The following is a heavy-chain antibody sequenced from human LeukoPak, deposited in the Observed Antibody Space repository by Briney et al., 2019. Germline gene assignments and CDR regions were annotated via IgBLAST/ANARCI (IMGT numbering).Heavy chain of an antibody. Sequence: PGGSLRLSCVASGFTFSSYSMSWVRQAPGKGLEWVSYISSSGSTIYYADSVKGRFTISRDNAKNSLYLQMNSLRAEDTAVYYCARFSGYYLTTNFDYWGQGTLVTVSS. CDR3: ARFSGYYLTTNFDY. J-gene: IGHJ4*02. CDR2: ISSSGSTI. CDR1: GFTFSSYS. D-gene: IGHD3-22*01. V-gene: IGHV3-48*04.